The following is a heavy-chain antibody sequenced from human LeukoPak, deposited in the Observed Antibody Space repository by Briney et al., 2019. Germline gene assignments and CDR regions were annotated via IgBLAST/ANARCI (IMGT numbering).Heavy chain of an antibody. Sequence: ASVKVSCKASGYTFTSYGISWVRQAPGQGLEWMGWISAYNGNTNYAQKLQGRVTMTTDTSTSTAYMELRSLRSDDTAVYYCARFRLSIAARLDWFDPWGQGTLVTVSS. CDR1: GYTFTSYG. CDR2: ISAYNGNT. J-gene: IGHJ5*02. CDR3: ARFRLSIAARLDWFDP. V-gene: IGHV1-18*01. D-gene: IGHD6-6*01.